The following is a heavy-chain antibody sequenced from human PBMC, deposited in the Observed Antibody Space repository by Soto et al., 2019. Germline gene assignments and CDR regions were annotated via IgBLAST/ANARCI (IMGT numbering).Heavy chain of an antibody. Sequence: QVQLVESGGGVVQPGTSLRLSCVGSGFTFRSYVIHWVRQAPGEGLGWVALTSYDGRNKDYGDSVKDRFTISRDNSRNTVDLQMDSLRREDTALYYCARWGTTGGLDVWGQGTLVSVSS. CDR1: GFTFRSYV. CDR3: ARWGTTGGLDV. D-gene: IGHD3-16*01. V-gene: IGHV3-33*05. CDR2: TSYDGRNK. J-gene: IGHJ1*01.